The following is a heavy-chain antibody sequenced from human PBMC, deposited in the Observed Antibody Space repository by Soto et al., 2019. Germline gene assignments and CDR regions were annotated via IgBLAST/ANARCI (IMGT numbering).Heavy chain of an antibody. J-gene: IGHJ3*02. V-gene: IGHV3-23*01. CDR2: ISGSGGST. CDR1: GFTFSSYA. D-gene: IGHD3-10*01. Sequence: PGGSLRLSCAASGFTFSSYALSWVRQAPGKGLEWVSAISGSGGSTYYADSVKGRFTISRDNSKNTLYLQMNSLRAEDTAVYYCAKHLITMVRGVIIKKDDAFDIRGQGTMVTVSS. CDR3: AKHLITMVRGVIIKKDDAFDI.